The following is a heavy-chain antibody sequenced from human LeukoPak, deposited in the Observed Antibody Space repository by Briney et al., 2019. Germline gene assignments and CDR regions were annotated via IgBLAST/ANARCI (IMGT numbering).Heavy chain of an antibody. D-gene: IGHD6-19*01. J-gene: IGHJ4*02. CDR2: IYYSGST. V-gene: IGHV4-39*01. CDR1: GGSISSSSYY. Sequence: PSETLSLTCTVSGGSISSSSYYWGWIRQPPGKGLEWIGSIYYSGSTYYNPSLKSRVTISVSTSKNQFSLKLSSVTAADTAVYYCARQSGWLVQGYYFDYWGQGTLVTVSS. CDR3: ARQSGWLVQGYYFDY.